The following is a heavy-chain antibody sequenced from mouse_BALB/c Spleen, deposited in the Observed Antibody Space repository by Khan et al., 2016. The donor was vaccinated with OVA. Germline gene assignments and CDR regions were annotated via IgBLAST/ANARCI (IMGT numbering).Heavy chain of an antibody. J-gene: IGHJ4*01. CDR1: GYTFTSYW. CDR3: ASSNYYGSGLDAMEY. CDR2: IAPGCGST. V-gene: IGHV1S41*01. Sequence: DLVKPGASVTLSCKASGYTFTSYWINWIKQRPGQCLLCIGRIAPGCGSTYYSDMFKVTATLSVDTSSSTAFIQLSSLSSEISAVNCCASSNYYGSGLDAMEYWGQGTSVTVSS. D-gene: IGHD1-1*01.